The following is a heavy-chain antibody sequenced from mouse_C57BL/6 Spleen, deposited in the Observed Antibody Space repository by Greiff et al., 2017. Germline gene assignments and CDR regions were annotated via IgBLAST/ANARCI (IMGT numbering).Heavy chain of an antibody. Sequence: VQLQQPGAELVRPGTSVKLSCKASGYTFTSYWMHWVKQRPGQGLEWIGVIDPSDSYTNYNQKFKGKATLTVDTSSSTAYMQLSSLTSEDSAVYYCARYDYDEGAWFAYWGQGTLVTVSA. CDR2: IDPSDSYT. V-gene: IGHV1-59*01. CDR3: ARYDYDEGAWFAY. J-gene: IGHJ3*01. D-gene: IGHD2-4*01. CDR1: GYTFTSYW.